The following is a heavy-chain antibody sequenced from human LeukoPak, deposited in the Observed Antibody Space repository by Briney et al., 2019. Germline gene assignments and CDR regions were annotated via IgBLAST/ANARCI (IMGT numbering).Heavy chain of an antibody. CDR2: IYYSGIT. CDR3: ARGMTTVTH. D-gene: IGHD4-11*01. CDR1: GASINSYY. J-gene: IGHJ4*02. V-gene: IGHV4-59*08. Sequence: SETLSLTCTVSGASINSYYWSWIRQPPGKGLEWLGYIYYSGITNYNPSLKSRVTISVDTSRNQFSLKLSSVTAADTAVYYCARGMTTVTHWGQGTLVTDSS.